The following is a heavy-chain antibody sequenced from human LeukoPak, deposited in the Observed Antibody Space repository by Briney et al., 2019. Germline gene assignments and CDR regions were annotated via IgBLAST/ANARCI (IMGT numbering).Heavy chain of an antibody. CDR3: ATELVVVAATLDV. J-gene: IGHJ6*02. D-gene: IGHD2-15*01. V-gene: IGHV3-7*04. CDR1: GFTFSSYW. Sequence: GGSLRLSCAASGFTFSSYWMSWVRQAPGKGLERVANIKQDGSEKYYVDSVKGRFTISRDNAKNSLYLQMNSLRAEDTAVYYCATELVVVAATLDVWGQGTTVTVSS. CDR2: IKQDGSEK.